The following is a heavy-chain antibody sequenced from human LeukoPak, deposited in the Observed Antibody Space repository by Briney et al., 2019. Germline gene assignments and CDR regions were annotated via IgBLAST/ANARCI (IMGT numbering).Heavy chain of an antibody. J-gene: IGHJ4*02. CDR1: GFTFSSYE. CDR2: ISSSGTTI. Sequence: PGRSLRLSCAASGFTFSSYEMHWVRQAPGKGLEWVSYISSSGTTIYYADSVKGRFTISRDNAKNSLYLQMNSLRAEDTAVYYCARDYGGSSPFDYWGQGTLVTVSS. CDR3: ARDYGGSSPFDY. V-gene: IGHV3-48*03. D-gene: IGHD4-23*01.